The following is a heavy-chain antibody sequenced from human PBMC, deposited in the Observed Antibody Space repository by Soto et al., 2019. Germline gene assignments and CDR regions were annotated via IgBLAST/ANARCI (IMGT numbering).Heavy chain of an antibody. J-gene: IGHJ1*01. D-gene: IGHD3-22*01. CDR3: AKVRGDDSSGYYYRVSWVPLYFQH. CDR2: ISGSGGST. V-gene: IGHV3-23*01. Sequence: GGSLRLSCAASGFTFSSYAMSWVRQAPGKGLEWVSAISGSGGSTYYADSVKGRFTISRDNSKNTLYLQMNSLRAEDTAVYYCAKVRGDDSSGYYYRVSWVPLYFQHWGQGTLVTVSS. CDR1: GFTFSSYA.